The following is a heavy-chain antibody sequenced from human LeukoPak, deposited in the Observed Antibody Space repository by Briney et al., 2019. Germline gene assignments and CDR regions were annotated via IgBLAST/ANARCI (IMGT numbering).Heavy chain of an antibody. Sequence: SETLSLTCTVSGGSISSYYWSWIRQPPGKGLEWIGYIYYSGSTNYNPSLKSRVTISVDTSKNQFSLKLSSVTAADTAVYYCARARITIFGVVNSRPNNWFDPWGQGTLVTVSS. CDR3: ARARITIFGVVNSRPNNWFDP. D-gene: IGHD3-3*01. V-gene: IGHV4-59*08. J-gene: IGHJ5*02. CDR1: GGSISSYY. CDR2: IYYSGST.